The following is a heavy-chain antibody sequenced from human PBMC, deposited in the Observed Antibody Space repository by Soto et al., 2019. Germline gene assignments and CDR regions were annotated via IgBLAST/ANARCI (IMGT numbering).Heavy chain of an antibody. Sequence: QITLKESGPTLVKPTQTLTLTCTFSGFSLSTSGVGVGWIRQPPGKALEWLALIYWDDDKRYSPSLKSRITITQDTSKNQVVLTMTNMDPVDTATYYCAHKGYGRPFDYWGQGTLVTVSS. CDR3: AHKGYGRPFDY. V-gene: IGHV2-5*02. CDR2: IYWDDDK. CDR1: GFSLSTSGVG. J-gene: IGHJ4*02. D-gene: IGHD5-18*01.